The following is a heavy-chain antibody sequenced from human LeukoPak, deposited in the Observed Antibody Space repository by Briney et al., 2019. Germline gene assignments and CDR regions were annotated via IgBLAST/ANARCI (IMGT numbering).Heavy chain of an antibody. CDR2: IIPIFGTA. V-gene: IGHV1-69*13. CDR3: ARDYDTPDDWFDP. Sequence: ASVKVSCKASGGTFSSYAISWVRQAPGQGLEWMGGIIPIFGTANYAQKFQGRVTITADESTSTAYMELSSLRSDDTAVYYCARDYDTPDDWFDPWGQGTLVTVSS. D-gene: IGHD3-22*01. J-gene: IGHJ5*02. CDR1: GGTFSSYA.